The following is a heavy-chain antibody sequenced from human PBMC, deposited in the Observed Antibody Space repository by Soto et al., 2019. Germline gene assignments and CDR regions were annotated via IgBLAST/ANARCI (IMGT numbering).Heavy chain of an antibody. J-gene: IGHJ1*01. CDR2: ISYDGSNK. CDR3: ARVMEVVGTAPESFQH. CDR1: GFTFSSYA. Sequence: QVQLVESGGGVVQPGRSLRLSCAASGFTFSSYAMHWVRQAPGKGLEWVAVISYDGSNKYYADSVKGRFTISRDNSKNTLYRKMSRLRAEDTAVYYCARVMEVVGTAPESFQHWGQGTLVTVSS. V-gene: IGHV3-30-3*01. D-gene: IGHD2-21*02.